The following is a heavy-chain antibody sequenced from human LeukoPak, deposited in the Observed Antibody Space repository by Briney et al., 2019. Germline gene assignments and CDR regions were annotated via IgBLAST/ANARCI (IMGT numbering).Heavy chain of an antibody. CDR2: ISSSGVYI. V-gene: IGHV3-21*01. Sequence: GGSLRLSCAASGFTFSTYSMNWVRQAPGKGLEWVSSISSSGVYIYYADSLKGRFTVSRDNAKNSLYLQMNSLRAEDTAVYFCARGLYGSGNYADTDYWGQGTLVTVSS. D-gene: IGHD3-10*01. CDR1: GFTFSTYS. J-gene: IGHJ4*02. CDR3: ARGLYGSGNYADTDY.